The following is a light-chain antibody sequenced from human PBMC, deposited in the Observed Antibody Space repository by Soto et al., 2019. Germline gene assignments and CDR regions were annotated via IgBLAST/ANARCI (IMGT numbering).Light chain of an antibody. CDR3: QTWGTGTVI. V-gene: IGLV4-69*02. Sequence: QLVLTQSPSASASLGASVKLTCTLGSGHSDYPIVWHQQQPEKGPRFLMRVNSDGSHSKGDGIPERFSGSSSGTERYLIISSLQSEDETDYYCQTWGTGTVIFGGGTKLTVL. J-gene: IGLJ2*01. CDR1: SGHSDYP. CDR2: VNSDGSH.